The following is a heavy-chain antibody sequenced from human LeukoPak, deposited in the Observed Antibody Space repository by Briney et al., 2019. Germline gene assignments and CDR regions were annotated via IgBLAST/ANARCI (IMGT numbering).Heavy chain of an antibody. Sequence: GGSLRLSCAASGFTFSSYSMNWVRQAPGKGLEWVSSISSSSSYIYYADSVMGRFTISRDNAKNSLYLQMNSLRAEDTAVYYCARDPYDILVRCYMDVWGKGTTVTVSS. CDR1: GFTFSSYS. V-gene: IGHV3-21*01. CDR2: ISSSSSYI. J-gene: IGHJ6*03. D-gene: IGHD3-9*01. CDR3: ARDPYDILVRCYMDV.